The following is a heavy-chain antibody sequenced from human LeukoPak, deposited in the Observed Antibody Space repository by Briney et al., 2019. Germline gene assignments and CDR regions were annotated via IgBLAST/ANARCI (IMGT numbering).Heavy chain of an antibody. J-gene: IGHJ3*02. V-gene: IGHV4-4*09. CDR1: GGSISSYF. Sequence: SETLSLTSTVSGGSISSYFWSCIRQPPGKGLEWIGYIYTSGSTNYNPSLKSRVTMSVDTSKNQFSLKLTSVTAADTAVYYCARPSSGSSYGTFDIWGQGTMVTVSS. CDR3: ARPSSGSSYGTFDI. CDR2: IYTSGST. D-gene: IGHD1-26*01.